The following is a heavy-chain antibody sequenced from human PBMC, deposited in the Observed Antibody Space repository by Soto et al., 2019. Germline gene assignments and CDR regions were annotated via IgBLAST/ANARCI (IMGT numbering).Heavy chain of an antibody. CDR2: ISGSGGST. CDR3: AKDPNYYDSSGSNY. Sequence: EVQLLESGGGLVQPGGSLRLSCVASGFTFSSYAMSWVRQAPGKGLEWVSAISGSGGSTYYADSVKGRFTISRDNSKNTLYLQMNSLRAEDTAVYYCAKDPNYYDSSGSNYWGQGTLVTVSS. V-gene: IGHV3-23*01. CDR1: GFTFSSYA. D-gene: IGHD3-22*01. J-gene: IGHJ4*02.